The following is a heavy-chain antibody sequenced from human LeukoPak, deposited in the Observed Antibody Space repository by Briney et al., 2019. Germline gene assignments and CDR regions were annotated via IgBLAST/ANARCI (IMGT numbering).Heavy chain of an antibody. CDR3: VRDLDLGGYSSFEY. D-gene: IGHD4-23*01. V-gene: IGHV3-7*05. Sequence: PGGSLRLSCAASGFSFSINWMSWVRQAPGKGLEWVANINQDGSQKYYVGSVKGRFTISRDNAKNSLYLQMNSLRAEDTAVYYCVRDLDLGGYSSFEYWGQGTLVTVSS. CDR1: GFSFSINW. CDR2: INQDGSQK. J-gene: IGHJ4*02.